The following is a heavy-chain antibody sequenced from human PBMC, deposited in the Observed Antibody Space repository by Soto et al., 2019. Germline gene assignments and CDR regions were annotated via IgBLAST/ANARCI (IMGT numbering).Heavy chain of an antibody. CDR2: IKQEGSEK. D-gene: IGHD5-12*01. CDR1: GFTFSSYW. CDR3: ARAGRWLQFHALDF. V-gene: IGHV3-7*01. J-gene: IGHJ3*01. Sequence: GGSLRLSCAASGFTFSSYWMSWVRQAPEKGLEWVANIKQEGSEKYYVDSVKGRFTISRDNAKNSLYLQMNSLRAEDTAVFYCARAGRWLQFHALDFWGQGIMVT.